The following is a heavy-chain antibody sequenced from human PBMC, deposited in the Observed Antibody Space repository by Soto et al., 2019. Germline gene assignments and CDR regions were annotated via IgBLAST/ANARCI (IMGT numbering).Heavy chain of an antibody. J-gene: IGHJ3*02. V-gene: IGHV3-64*01. CDR1: GFTFSSYA. CDR3: ARDKIPCSGGSCPTHYAFDI. CDR2: ISSNGGST. Sequence: PGGSLRLSCAASGFTFSSYAMHWVRQAPGKGLEYVSAISSNGGSTYYANSVKGRFTISRDNSKNTLYLQMGSLRAEDMAVYYCARDKIPCSGGSCPTHYAFDIWGQGTMVTVSS. D-gene: IGHD2-15*01.